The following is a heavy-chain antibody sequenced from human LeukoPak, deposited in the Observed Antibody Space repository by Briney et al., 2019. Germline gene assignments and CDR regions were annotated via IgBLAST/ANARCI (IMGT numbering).Heavy chain of an antibody. CDR3: ARAAGMGSGWIRYNWFDP. CDR1: GFTFISYS. D-gene: IGHD6-19*01. J-gene: IGHJ5*02. V-gene: IGHV3-21*01. CDR2: ISGSSNYI. Sequence: GGSLRLSCAASGFTFISYSMNWVRQAPGKGLEWVSSISGSSNYIYYADSVRGRFTVSRDNAKNSLYLQMNSLRAEDTAVYYCARAAGMGSGWIRYNWFDPWGPGTLVTVSS.